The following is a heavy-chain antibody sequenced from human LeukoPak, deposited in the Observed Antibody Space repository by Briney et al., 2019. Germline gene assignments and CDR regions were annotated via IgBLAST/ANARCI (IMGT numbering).Heavy chain of an antibody. D-gene: IGHD2-2*01. J-gene: IGHJ6*02. Sequence: SVKVSCKASGGTFSSYAISWVRQAPGQGLEWMGRIIPILGIANYAQKFQGRVTITADKSTSTAYMELSSLRSEDTAVYYCARDTGYCSSTSCYFDYYYGMDVWGQGTTVTVSS. V-gene: IGHV1-69*04. CDR1: GGTFSSYA. CDR3: ARDTGYCSSTSCYFDYYYGMDV. CDR2: IIPILGIA.